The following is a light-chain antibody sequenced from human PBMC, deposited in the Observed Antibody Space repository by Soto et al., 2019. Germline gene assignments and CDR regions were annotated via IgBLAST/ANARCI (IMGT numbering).Light chain of an antibody. CDR3: QSYDSSLSGVV. Sequence: QSVLTQPPSVSGAPGQRVTISCTGSSSNIGAGYDVHWYRQLPGTAPKLLIYGNSNRPSGVPDRISGSKSGTSVSLAITGLQAKDEADYYCQSYDSSLSGVVFGGGTKLTVL. V-gene: IGLV1-40*01. CDR2: GNS. J-gene: IGLJ2*01. CDR1: SSNIGAGYD.